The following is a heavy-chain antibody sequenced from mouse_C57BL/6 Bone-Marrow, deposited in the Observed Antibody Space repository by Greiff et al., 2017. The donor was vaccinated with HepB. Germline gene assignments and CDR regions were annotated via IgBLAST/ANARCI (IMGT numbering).Heavy chain of an antibody. CDR2: IHPNSGST. V-gene: IGHV1-64*01. CDR3: ARDGGDYYAMDY. D-gene: IGHD1-1*02. Sequence: QVQLQQPGAELVKPGASVKLSCKASGYTFTSYWMHWVKQRPGQGLEWIGMIHPNSGSTNYNEKFKSKATLTVDKSSSTAYMQLSSLTSEDSAVYYCARDGGDYYAMDYWAQGTSVTVSS. CDR1: GYTFTSYW. J-gene: IGHJ4*01.